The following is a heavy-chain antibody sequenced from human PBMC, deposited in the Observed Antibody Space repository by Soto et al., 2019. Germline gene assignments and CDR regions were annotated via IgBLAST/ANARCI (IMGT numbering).Heavy chain of an antibody. CDR1: GGSISSYY. J-gene: IGHJ4*02. CDR2: IYYSGSI. Sequence: SETLSLTCTVSGGSISSYYWSWIRQPPGKGLELIGYIYYSGSINYNPSLKSRVTMSVDTSQNQFSLKLSSVSAADTAVYYCARTKYYYDSTAYIFDHWGQGALVTVSS. CDR3: ARTKYYYDSTAYIFDH. V-gene: IGHV4-59*12. D-gene: IGHD3-22*01.